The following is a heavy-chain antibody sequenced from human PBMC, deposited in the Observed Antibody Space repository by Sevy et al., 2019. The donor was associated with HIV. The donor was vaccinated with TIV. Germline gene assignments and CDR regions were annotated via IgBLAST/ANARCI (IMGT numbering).Heavy chain of an antibody. CDR2: IKQDGSEK. D-gene: IGHD5-12*01. CDR1: GFSFSSYW. J-gene: IGHJ3*02. CDR3: ARVGSAPKEASGYEDALDI. Sequence: GESLKISCAASGFSFSSYWMRWVRQAPGKGLEWVANIKQDGSEKYYVDSVKGRFTSSRDDAKNSMYLQMNSLRVEDTAVYYCARVGSAPKEASGYEDALDIWGQGTMVTVSS. V-gene: IGHV3-7*01.